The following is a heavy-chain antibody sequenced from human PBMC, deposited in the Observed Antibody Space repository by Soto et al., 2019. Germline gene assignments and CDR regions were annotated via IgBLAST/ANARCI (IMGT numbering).Heavy chain of an antibody. Sequence: SEALSLTCTVSGGSISSGAYYWSWIRQHPGKGLEWIGYIYFSGSTYYNPSLKSRVTISVDTSKNQFSLKLYSVTAADTAVYYCAKDSGSYGLDYWGQGTLVTVSS. CDR3: AKDSGSYGLDY. J-gene: IGHJ4*02. CDR2: IYFSGST. V-gene: IGHV4-31*03. CDR1: GGSISSGAYY. D-gene: IGHD1-26*01.